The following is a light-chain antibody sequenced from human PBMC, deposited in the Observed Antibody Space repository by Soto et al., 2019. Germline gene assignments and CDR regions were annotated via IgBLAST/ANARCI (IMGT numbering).Light chain of an antibody. J-gene: IGKJ4*01. V-gene: IGKV3-15*01. CDR1: QTVSSN. CDR3: QQYNNWPLT. CDR2: GAS. Sequence: EIVMTQSPATLSVSPGGRATHSCRASQTVSSNLAWYQQKPGQAPRLLIYGASTRATGIPARFSGSGSGTEFTLSISSLQSEDFAVYYCQQYNNWPLTFGGGTKVDIK.